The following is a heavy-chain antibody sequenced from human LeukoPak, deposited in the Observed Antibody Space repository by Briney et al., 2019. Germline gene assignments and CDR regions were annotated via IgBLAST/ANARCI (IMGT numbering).Heavy chain of an antibody. CDR3: ARVTYGDYPYYYYYGMDV. CDR1: GGSISSYY. V-gene: IGHV4-59*01. D-gene: IGHD4-17*01. Sequence: SETLSLTCTVSGGSISSYYWSWIRQPPGKGLEWIGYIYYSGSTNYNPSLKSRVTISVDTSKNQFSLKLSSVTAADTAVYYCARVTYGDYPYYYYYGMDVWGQGTTVTVSS. CDR2: IYYSGST. J-gene: IGHJ6*02.